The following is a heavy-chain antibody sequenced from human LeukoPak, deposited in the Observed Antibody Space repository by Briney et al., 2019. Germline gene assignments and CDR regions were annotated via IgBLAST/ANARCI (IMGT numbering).Heavy chain of an antibody. CDR1: GYTFTSYY. CDR2: INPSGGST. Sequence: RASVKVSCKASGYTFTSYYMHWVRQAPGQGLEWMGIINPSGGSTSYAQKFQGRVTMTRDMSTSTVYMELSSLRSEDTAVYYCARDSSGYYYGYWGQGTLVSVSS. D-gene: IGHD3-22*01. CDR3: ARDSSGYYYGY. V-gene: IGHV1-46*01. J-gene: IGHJ4*02.